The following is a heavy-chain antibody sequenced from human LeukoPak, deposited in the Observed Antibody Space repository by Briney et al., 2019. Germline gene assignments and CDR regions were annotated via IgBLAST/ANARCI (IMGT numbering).Heavy chain of an antibody. CDR1: GFTFSSYW. D-gene: IGHD1-26*01. V-gene: IGHV3-74*01. CDR3: AKDYSGLWLITTLDY. J-gene: IGHJ4*02. Sequence: PGGSLRLSCAASGFTFSSYWMHWVRQAPGKGLVWVSRINSDGSSTSYADSVKGRFTISRDNSKNTLYLQMNSLRAEDTAVYYCAKDYSGLWLITTLDYWGQGTLVTVSS. CDR2: INSDGSST.